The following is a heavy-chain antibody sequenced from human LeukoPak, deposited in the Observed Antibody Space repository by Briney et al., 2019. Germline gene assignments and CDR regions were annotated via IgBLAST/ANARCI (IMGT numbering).Heavy chain of an antibody. Sequence: GGSLRLSCSASGFTFSSYGMHWVRQAPGKGLEWVALISFDSSNRHYGDSVTGRFTISRDNSQNMLYLQMSSLRPDDTAVYFCGREVGWLYFYGLAVGGQGTTVTVSS. CDR2: ISFDSSNR. J-gene: IGHJ6*02. CDR3: GREVGWLYFYGLAV. D-gene: IGHD3-9*01. CDR1: GFTFSSYG. V-gene: IGHV3-30*03.